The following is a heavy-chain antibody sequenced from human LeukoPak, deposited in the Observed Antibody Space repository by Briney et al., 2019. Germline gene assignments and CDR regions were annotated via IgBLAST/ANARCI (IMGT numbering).Heavy chain of an antibody. Sequence: PGGSLRLSCAASGFTFSNFLMTWVRQAPGKGPEWVSSLTDSGGTTYYVDSVKGRFAISRDNSKNTLYLHMHNLRAEDTAVYYCAKKRDAFDIWGQGTVVTVSS. CDR1: GFTFSNFL. V-gene: IGHV3-23*01. J-gene: IGHJ3*02. CDR2: LTDSGGTT. CDR3: AKKRDAFDI. D-gene: IGHD5-24*01.